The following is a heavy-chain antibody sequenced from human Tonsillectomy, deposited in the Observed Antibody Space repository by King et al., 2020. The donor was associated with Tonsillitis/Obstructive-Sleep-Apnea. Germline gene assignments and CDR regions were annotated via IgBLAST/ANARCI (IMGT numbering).Heavy chain of an antibody. J-gene: IGHJ3*02. D-gene: IGHD1-26*01. Sequence: VQLVESGGGLVQPGGSLRLSCAASGFTFSSYEMNWVRQAPGKGLEWVSYISSSGSTIYYADSVKGRFTISRDNAKNSLYLQMNSLRAEDTAVYYCAIYVSGSYQEATYDAFDIWGQGTMVTVSS. V-gene: IGHV3-48*03. CDR1: GFTFSSYE. CDR3: AIYVSGSYQEATYDAFDI. CDR2: ISSSGSTI.